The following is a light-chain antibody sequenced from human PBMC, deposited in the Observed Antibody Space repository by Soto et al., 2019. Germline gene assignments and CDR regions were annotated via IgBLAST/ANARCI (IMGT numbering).Light chain of an antibody. Sequence: EIVMTQSKATLSVSPGERATLSCRGSQSVSSNLAWYQQKPGQAPRLLIYCASTRATGIPARFSGSGSGTEFTLTISSLQSEDFAVYYCQQYNNWPRTFGQGTKVDIK. V-gene: IGKV3-15*01. CDR3: QQYNNWPRT. J-gene: IGKJ1*01. CDR2: CAS. CDR1: QSVSSN.